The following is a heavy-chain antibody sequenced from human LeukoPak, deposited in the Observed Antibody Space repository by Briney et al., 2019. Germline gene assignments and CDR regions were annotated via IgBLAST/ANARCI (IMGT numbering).Heavy chain of an antibody. V-gene: IGHV4-59*12. CDR2: IYYSGST. CDR3: ARRRAAGTDY. Sequence: SETLSLTCTVSGGSISSYYWSWIRQPPGKGLEWIGYIYYSGSTNYNPSLKSRVTISVDTSKNQFSLKLSSVTAADTAVYYCARRRAAGTDYWGQGTLVTVSS. J-gene: IGHJ4*02. CDR1: GGSISSYY. D-gene: IGHD6-13*01.